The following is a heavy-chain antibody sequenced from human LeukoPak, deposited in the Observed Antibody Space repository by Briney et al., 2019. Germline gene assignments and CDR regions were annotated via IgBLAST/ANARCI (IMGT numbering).Heavy chain of an antibody. Sequence: PSETLSLTCTVSGGSISSYYWSWIRQPPGKGLEWIGDIYYSGSTNYNPSLKSRVTISVDTSKNQFSLKLSSVTAADTAVYYCARLNDGYNFKELEYWGQGTLVTVSS. D-gene: IGHD5-24*01. CDR2: IYYSGST. V-gene: IGHV4-59*08. J-gene: IGHJ4*02. CDR3: ARLNDGYNFKELEY. CDR1: GGSISSYY.